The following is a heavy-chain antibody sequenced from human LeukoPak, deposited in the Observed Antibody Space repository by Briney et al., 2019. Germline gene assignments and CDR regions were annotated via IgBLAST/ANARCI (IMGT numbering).Heavy chain of an antibody. CDR3: ARVAEAAAFDS. V-gene: IGHV3-21*06. CDR1: GFTFSTYS. J-gene: IGHJ4*02. CDR2: ISSNSRYI. Sequence: PGGSLRLSCAASGFTFSTYSMNWVRQAPGKGLKWVSSISSNSRYIYYADSMRGRFTISRDNAKNSLYLQMNSLKPEDTAVYYCARVAEAAAFDSWGQGTLVTVSS. D-gene: IGHD6-13*01.